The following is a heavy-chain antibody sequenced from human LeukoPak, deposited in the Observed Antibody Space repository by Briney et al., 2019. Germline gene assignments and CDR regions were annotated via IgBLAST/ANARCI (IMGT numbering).Heavy chain of an antibody. J-gene: IGHJ5*02. CDR3: TRHREDTTMTVFDP. CDR1: GFTFSNYG. CDR2: IWYDGSNK. D-gene: IGHD5-18*01. V-gene: IGHV3-33*01. Sequence: PGGSLRLSCAASGFTFSNYGMHWVRQAPGKGLEWVAVIWYDGSNKYYADSVKGRFTISRDNSENTLFLQMNSLRAEDTAVYYCTRHREDTTMTVFDPWGQGTLVTVSS.